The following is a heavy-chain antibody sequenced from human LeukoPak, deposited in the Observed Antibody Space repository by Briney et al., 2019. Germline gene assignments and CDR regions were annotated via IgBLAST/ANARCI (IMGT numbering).Heavy chain of an antibody. CDR1: GYTFTSYG. V-gene: IGHV1-18*01. D-gene: IGHD2-15*01. J-gene: IGHJ4*02. CDR2: ISAYNGNT. CDR3: ARAPGYCSGGSCYFYFDY. Sequence: ASVKVSCKASGYTFTSYGISWVRQAPGQGLEWMGWISAYNGNTNYAQKLQGRVTMTTDTSTSTAYMELRSLRSDDTAVYYCARAPGYCSGGSCYFYFDYWGQGTLVTVSS.